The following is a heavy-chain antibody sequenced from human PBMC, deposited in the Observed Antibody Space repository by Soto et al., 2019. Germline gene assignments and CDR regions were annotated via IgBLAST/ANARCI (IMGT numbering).Heavy chain of an antibody. D-gene: IGHD5-18*01. CDR2: INSDGSTT. V-gene: IGHV3-74*01. J-gene: IGHJ5*02. CDR1: GFTFSSYW. Sequence: GSLRLSCAASGFTFSSYWMHWVRQAPGKGLVWVSRINSDGSTTTYADSVKGRFTISRDNAKNSLYLQMNSLRAEDTAVYYCASPYMGSWGQGTLVTVSS. CDR3: ASPYMGS.